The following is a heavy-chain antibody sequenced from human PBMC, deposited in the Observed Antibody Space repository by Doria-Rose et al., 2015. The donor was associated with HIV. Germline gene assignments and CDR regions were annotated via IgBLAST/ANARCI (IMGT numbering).Heavy chain of an antibody. Sequence: QVTLKESGPVLVKPTETLTLTCTVSGVSLSSPGMGVSWIRQPPGKALEWLANIFSDDERSNIPSRKSRLTISRCTSKSQAVLTMTDMDPVDTATYYCARIKSSRWYHKYYFDFWGQGTLVIVSA. CDR3: ARIKSSRWYHKYYFDF. J-gene: IGHJ4*02. D-gene: IGHD6-13*01. CDR1: GVSLSSPGMG. V-gene: IGHV2-26*01. CDR2: IFSDDER.